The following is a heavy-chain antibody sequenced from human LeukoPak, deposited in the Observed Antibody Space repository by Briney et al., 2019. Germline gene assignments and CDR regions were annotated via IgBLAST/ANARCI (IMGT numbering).Heavy chain of an antibody. CDR1: GFTFSSYS. CDR3: ARGPLQTIPTSKIVVYYYPFDY. Sequence: GGSLRLSCAVSGFTFSSYSMNWVRQAPGKGLEWVSGINWNGGSTGYADSVKGRFTISRDNAKNSLYLQMNSLRAEDTALYYCARGPLQTIPTSKIVVYYYPFDYWGQGTLVTVSS. D-gene: IGHD3-22*01. J-gene: IGHJ4*02. V-gene: IGHV3-20*04. CDR2: INWNGGST.